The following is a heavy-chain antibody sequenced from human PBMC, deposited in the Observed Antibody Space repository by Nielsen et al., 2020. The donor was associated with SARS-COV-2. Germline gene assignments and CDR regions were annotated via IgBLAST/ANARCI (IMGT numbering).Heavy chain of an antibody. CDR2: ISGSGGST. V-gene: IGHV3-23*01. D-gene: IGHD3-10*01. Sequence: GESLKISCAASGFTFSSYAMSWVRQAPGKGLEWVSAISGSGGSTYYADSVKGRFTISRDNSKNTLYLQMNSLRAEDTAVYYCAKSRKGAMVRGEGFDPWGQGTLVTVSS. CDR3: AKSRKGAMVRGEGFDP. J-gene: IGHJ5*02. CDR1: GFTFSSYA.